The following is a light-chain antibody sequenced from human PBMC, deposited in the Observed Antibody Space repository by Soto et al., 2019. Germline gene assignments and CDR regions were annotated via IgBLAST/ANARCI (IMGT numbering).Light chain of an antibody. CDR2: AAS. CDR3: HQSYSTPQS. CDR1: QSIATY. V-gene: IGKV1-39*01. J-gene: IGKJ3*01. Sequence: DIQMTQSPSSLSASVGDRVTITCRASQSIATYLSLYQHKPGKAPKLLIYAASSLQSGVPSRFSGSGSGTDFTLTISSLQPEDFATYCCHQSYSTPQSFGPGTKVDIK.